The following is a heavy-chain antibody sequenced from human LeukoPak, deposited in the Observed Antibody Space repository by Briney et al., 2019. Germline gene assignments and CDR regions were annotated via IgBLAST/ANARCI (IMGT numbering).Heavy chain of an antibody. V-gene: IGHV1-46*01. CDR3: ARVVGYCSSTSCYTGGYYYYYGMDV. CDR1: GYTFTSYY. D-gene: IGHD2-2*02. CDR2: INPSGGST. Sequence: SVKVSCKASGYTFTSYYMHWVRQAPGQGLEWMGIINPSGGSTSYAQKFQGRVTMTRDTSTSTVYMELSSLRSEDTAVYYCARVVGYCSSTSCYTGGYYYYYGMDVWGQGTTVTVSS. J-gene: IGHJ6*02.